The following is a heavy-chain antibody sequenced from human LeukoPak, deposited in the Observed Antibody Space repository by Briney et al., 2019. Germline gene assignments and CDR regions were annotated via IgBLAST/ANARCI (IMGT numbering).Heavy chain of an antibody. CDR3: ARDLGGLRYCSGGSCYSVFNGMDV. CDR1: GGSFSGYY. CDR2: IYYSGST. V-gene: IGHV4-30-4*08. J-gene: IGHJ6*02. Sequence: SETLSLTCAVYGGSFSGYYWSWIRQPPGKGLEWIGYIYYSGSTYYNPSLKSRVTISVDTSKNQFSLKLSSVTAADTAVYYCARDLGGLRYCSGGSCYSVFNGMDVWGQGTTVTVSS. D-gene: IGHD2-15*01.